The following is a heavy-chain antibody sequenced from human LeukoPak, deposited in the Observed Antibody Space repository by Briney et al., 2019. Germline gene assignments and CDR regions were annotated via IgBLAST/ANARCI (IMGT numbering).Heavy chain of an antibody. J-gene: IGHJ4*02. Sequence: PSETLSLTCAVYGGSFGGYYWSWIRQPPGKGLEWIGEINHSGSTNYNPSLKSRVTISVDTSKNQFSLKLSSVTAADTAVYYCARSSPSWIQLWPFFDYWGQGTLVTVSS. CDR1: GGSFGGYY. CDR3: ARSSPSWIQLWPFFDY. V-gene: IGHV4-34*01. D-gene: IGHD5-18*01. CDR2: INHSGST.